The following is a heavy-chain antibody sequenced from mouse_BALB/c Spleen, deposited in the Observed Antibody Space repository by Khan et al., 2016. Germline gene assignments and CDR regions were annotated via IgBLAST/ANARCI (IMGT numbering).Heavy chain of an antibody. CDR2: IRNKANGYTT. Sequence: EVELVESGGGLVQPGGSLRLSCATSVFTFTDYYMSWVRQPPGKALEWLGFIRNKANGYTTEYSASVKGRFTISRDNSQSILYLQMNTLRAEDSATYYCARDLVRQSYWDFGDWGAGTTVTVSS. J-gene: IGHJ1*01. CDR3: ARDLVRQSYWDFGD. D-gene: IGHD2-14*01. V-gene: IGHV7-3*02. CDR1: VFTFTDYY.